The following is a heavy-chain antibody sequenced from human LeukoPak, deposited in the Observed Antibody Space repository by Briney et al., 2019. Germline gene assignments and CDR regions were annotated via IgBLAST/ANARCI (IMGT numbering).Heavy chain of an antibody. V-gene: IGHV3-7*01. CDR2: IKQDGSEK. D-gene: IGHD2-2*01. Sequence: GGSLRLSCAASGFTFSSYWMSWVRQAPGKGLEWVANIKQDGSEKYYVDSVKGRFTISRDNAKNSLYLQMNSLRAEDTAVYYCARDGYCSSTSCPEAFDIWGQGTMVTVSS. CDR3: ARDGYCSSTSCPEAFDI. CDR1: GFTFSSYW. J-gene: IGHJ3*02.